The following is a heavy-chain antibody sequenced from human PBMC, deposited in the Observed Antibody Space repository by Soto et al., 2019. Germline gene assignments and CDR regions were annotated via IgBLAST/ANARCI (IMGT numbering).Heavy chain of an antibody. CDR2: ISRFSDRT. V-gene: IGHV3-21*06. Sequence: WGSLRLSCSASGFNFNSYTINFVRHSPLKGLEWVSSISRFSDRTYYADSVKGRFAIFRANAENSVYLQVNSLRAEDTAVYYCARVGTYFGEFDYFDYWGQGTPVTVSS. J-gene: IGHJ4*02. CDR3: ARVGTYFGEFDYFDY. CDR1: GFNFNSYT. D-gene: IGHD3-10*01.